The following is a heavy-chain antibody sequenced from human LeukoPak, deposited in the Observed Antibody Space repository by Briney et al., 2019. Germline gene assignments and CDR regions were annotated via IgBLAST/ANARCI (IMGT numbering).Heavy chain of an antibody. CDR2: IYTDGSFT. Sequence: GGSLRLSCAASGFTLSNYWMHWVRRAPGKGLVWVSRIYTDGSFTNYADSVKGRFTISRDNAKNTLYLQMNSLRAEDTAVYYCAKDPEYVEYYFDYWGQGTLVTVSS. CDR3: AKDPEYVEYYFDY. CDR1: GFTLSNYW. V-gene: IGHV3-74*01. D-gene: IGHD6-6*01. J-gene: IGHJ4*02.